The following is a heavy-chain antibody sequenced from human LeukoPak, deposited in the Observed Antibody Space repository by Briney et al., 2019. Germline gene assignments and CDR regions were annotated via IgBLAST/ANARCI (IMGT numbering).Heavy chain of an antibody. CDR1: GGSISSGGYS. Sequence: ASQTLSLTCAVSGGSISSGGYSWSWIRQPPGKGLEWIGEIHHDGRINYNPSLKSRVTLSVDKSKNQFSLRLNSVTAADTAMYYCARSHDHLWGNYPDYWGQGTLVTVSS. J-gene: IGHJ4*02. CDR3: ARSHDHLWGNYPDY. V-gene: IGHV4-30-2*01. CDR2: IHHDGRI. D-gene: IGHD3-16*02.